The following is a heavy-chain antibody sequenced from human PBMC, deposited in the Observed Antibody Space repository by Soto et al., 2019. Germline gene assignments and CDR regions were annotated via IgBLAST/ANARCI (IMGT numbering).Heavy chain of an antibody. Sequence: QVQLVQSGAEVKKPGSSVKVSCKASGGTFSSYAISWVRQAPGQGLEWMGGIIPIFGTANYAQKFQGRVTITADEATSTAYMELSSLRSEDTAVYYCARDHYYDILTGRATLMGMDVWGQGTTVTVSS. D-gene: IGHD3-9*01. CDR3: ARDHYYDILTGRATLMGMDV. CDR2: IIPIFGTA. V-gene: IGHV1-69*12. CDR1: GGTFSSYA. J-gene: IGHJ6*02.